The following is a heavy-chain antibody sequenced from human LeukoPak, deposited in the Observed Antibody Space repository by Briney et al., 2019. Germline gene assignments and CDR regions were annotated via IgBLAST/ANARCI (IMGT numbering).Heavy chain of an antibody. Sequence: GGSLRLSCAASGFTFSSYGMHWVRQAPGKGLEWVAFIRYDGSNKYYADSVKGRFTISRDNSKNTLYLQMNSLRAEDTAVYYCARDHGMATDYWGQGTLVTVSS. J-gene: IGHJ4*02. CDR1: GFTFSSYG. V-gene: IGHV3-30*02. CDR2: IRYDGSNK. D-gene: IGHD5-24*01. CDR3: ARDHGMATDY.